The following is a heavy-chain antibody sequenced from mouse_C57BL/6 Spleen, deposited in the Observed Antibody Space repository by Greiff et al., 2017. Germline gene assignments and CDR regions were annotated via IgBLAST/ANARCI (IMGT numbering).Heavy chain of an antibody. V-gene: IGHV14-4*01. D-gene: IGHD1-1*01. J-gene: IGHJ4*01. CDR1: GFNIKDDY. CDR3: TTGGVGGGHYYAMDY. CDR2: IDPENGDT. Sequence: EVKLQESGAELVRPGASVKLSCTASGFNIKDDYMHWVKQRPEQGLEWIGWIDPENGDTEYASKFQGKATIAADTSSNTAYLQLSSLTSEDTAVYYCTTGGVGGGHYYAMDYWGQGTSVTVSS.